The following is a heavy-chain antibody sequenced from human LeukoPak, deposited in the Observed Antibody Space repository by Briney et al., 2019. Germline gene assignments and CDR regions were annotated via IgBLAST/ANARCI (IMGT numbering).Heavy chain of an antibody. V-gene: IGHV1-2*02. CDR2: INPDSGGT. CDR3: ARDEITVAGTGFDY. D-gene: IGHD6-19*01. Sequence: ASVNVSCKTSGYTFTANYMHWVRQAPGQGLEWMGWINPDSGGTNYAQKFQGRVTLTRDTSISTAYMELSRLRSDDTAVYYCARDEITVAGTGFDYWGQGTLVAVSS. J-gene: IGHJ4*02. CDR1: GYTFTANY.